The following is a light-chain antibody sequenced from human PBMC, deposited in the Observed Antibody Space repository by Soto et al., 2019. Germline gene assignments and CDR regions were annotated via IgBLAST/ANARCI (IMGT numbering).Light chain of an antibody. CDR3: SSYTSSSTIGVV. CDR1: SSDVGGYNY. CDR2: DNS. Sequence: QSVLTQPASVSGSPGQSITISCTGTSSDVGGYNYVSWYQQHPRKAPKLMIYDNSNRPSGVSNRFSGSKSGNTASLTISGLQPEDEADYYYSSYTSSSTIGVVFGGGTKLTVL. J-gene: IGLJ2*01. V-gene: IGLV2-14*01.